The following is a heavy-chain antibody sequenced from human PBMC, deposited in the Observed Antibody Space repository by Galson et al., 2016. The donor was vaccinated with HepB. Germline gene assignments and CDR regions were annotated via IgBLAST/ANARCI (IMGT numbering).Heavy chain of an antibody. CDR2: IWHDGSIK. CDR1: GFTFSSYG. CDR3: AREPGFGAYHYYGMDV. V-gene: IGHV3-33*01. D-gene: IGHD3-10*01. J-gene: IGHJ6*02. Sequence: SLRLSCAASGFTFSSYGMHWVRQAPGKELEWVAVIWHDGSIKFYADSVKGRFTISRDNSKNTLDLQMNSLRAEETAVYYCAREPGFGAYHYYGMDVWGQGTTVTVSS.